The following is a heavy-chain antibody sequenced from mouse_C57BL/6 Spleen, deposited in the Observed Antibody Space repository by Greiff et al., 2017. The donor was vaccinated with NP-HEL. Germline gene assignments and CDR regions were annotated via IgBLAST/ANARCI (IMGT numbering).Heavy chain of an antibody. Sequence: QVQLKQSGPGLVQPSQRLSITCTVSGFSLTSYGVHWVRQSPGKGLEWLGVIWRGGSTDYNAAFMSRLSITKDNSKSHVFFKMNSLQADDTAIYYCDKKKGGIYYDYDGYAMDYWGQGTSVTVSS. D-gene: IGHD2-4*01. V-gene: IGHV2-5*01. CDR3: DKKKGGIYYDYDGYAMDY. J-gene: IGHJ4*01. CDR2: IWRGGST. CDR1: GFSLTSYG.